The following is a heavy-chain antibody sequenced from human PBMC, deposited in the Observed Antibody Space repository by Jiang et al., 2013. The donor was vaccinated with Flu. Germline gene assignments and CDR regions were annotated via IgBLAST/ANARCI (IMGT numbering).Heavy chain of an antibody. D-gene: IGHD6-19*01. Sequence: LLKPSETLSLTCAVYGGSFSGYYWSWIRQPPGKGLEWIGEINHSGSTNYNPSLKSRVTISVDTSKNQFSLKLSSVTAADTAVYYCARAPTGSGWYDYFDYWGQGTLVTVSS. J-gene: IGHJ4*02. CDR2: INHSGST. CDR1: GGSFSGYY. V-gene: IGHV4-34*01. CDR3: ARAPTGSGWYDYFDY.